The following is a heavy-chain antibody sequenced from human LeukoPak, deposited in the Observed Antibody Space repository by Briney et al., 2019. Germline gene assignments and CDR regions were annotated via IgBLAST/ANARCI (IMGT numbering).Heavy chain of an antibody. D-gene: IGHD6-19*01. J-gene: IGHJ4*02. CDR2: ISGSGGST. CDR1: GFTFSSYA. V-gene: IGHV3-23*01. CDR3: AKRPPVVAGEWDFYFDY. Sequence: HPGGSLRLSCAASGFTFSSYAMIWLRQAPGKGLEWVSAISGSGGSTYYADSVKGRFTISRDNSKNTLYLQMNSLRPEDTATYYCAKRPPVVAGEWDFYFDYWGQGTLVTVSS.